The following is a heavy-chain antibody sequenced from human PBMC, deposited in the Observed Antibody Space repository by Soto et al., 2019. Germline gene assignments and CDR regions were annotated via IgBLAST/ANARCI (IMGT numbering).Heavy chain of an antibody. Sequence: ASVKVSCKASGYTFTSYGISWVRQAPGQGLEWMGWISAYNGNTNYAQKLQGRVTMTTDTSTSTAYMELRSLRSDDTAVYYCARDEDSSGWSTYHYYGMDVWGQGTTVTVSS. CDR2: ISAYNGNT. CDR1: GYTFTSYG. V-gene: IGHV1-18*04. D-gene: IGHD6-19*01. J-gene: IGHJ6*02. CDR3: ARDEDSSGWSTYHYYGMDV.